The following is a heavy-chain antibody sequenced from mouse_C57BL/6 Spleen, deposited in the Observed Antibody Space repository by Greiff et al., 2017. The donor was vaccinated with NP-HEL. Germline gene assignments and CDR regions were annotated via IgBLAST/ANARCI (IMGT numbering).Heavy chain of an antibody. CDR1: GYTFTSYW. CDR3: ARRGDYDYFDV. CDR2: IHPNSGST. D-gene: IGHD2-4*01. J-gene: IGHJ1*03. V-gene: IGHV1-64*01. Sequence: QVQLQQPGAELVKPGASVKLSCKASGYTFTSYWMHWVKQRPGQGLEWIGMIHPNSGSTNYNEKFKSKATLTVDKSSSTAYMQLSSLTSEDSAVYYCARRGDYDYFDVWGTGTTVTVSS.